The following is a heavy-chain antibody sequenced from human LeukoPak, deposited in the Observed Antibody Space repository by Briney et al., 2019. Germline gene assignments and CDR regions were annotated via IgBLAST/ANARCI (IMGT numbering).Heavy chain of an antibody. CDR2: ISGSGGST. Sequence: GGSLRLSCAASGFTFSSYAMSWVSQAPGKRLEWVSAISGSGGSTYYADSVKGRFTISRDNSKNTLYLQMNSLRAEDTAVYYCAKKSDFVWGSYRYQYYFDYWGQGTMVTVSS. J-gene: IGHJ4*02. CDR3: AKKSDFVWGSYRYQYYFDY. CDR1: GFTFSSYA. V-gene: IGHV3-23*01. D-gene: IGHD3-16*02.